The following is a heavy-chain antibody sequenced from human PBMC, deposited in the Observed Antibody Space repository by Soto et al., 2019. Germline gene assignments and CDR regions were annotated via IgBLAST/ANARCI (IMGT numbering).Heavy chain of an antibody. V-gene: IGHV3-7*05. J-gene: IGHJ3*01. Sequence: EEQLVESGGGLVQVGGSLRLSCAASGFTFSTFWMTWLRQAPGKGLEWVANIRRDGVQTHYGDSMEGRFTVTRDNAKNSLYLQLNSLRPEDTAMYYCARDLSPSREFFYVAFDVWGQGTFVTVSS. CDR1: GFTFSTFW. CDR3: ARDLSPSREFFYVAFDV. D-gene: IGHD3-10*02. CDR2: IRRDGVQT.